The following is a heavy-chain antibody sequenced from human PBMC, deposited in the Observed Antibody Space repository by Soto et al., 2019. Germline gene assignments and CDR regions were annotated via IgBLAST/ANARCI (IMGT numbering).Heavy chain of an antibody. D-gene: IGHD3-22*01. CDR2: IWYDGSNK. Sequence: PGGSLRLSCAASGFTFSSYGMHWVRQAPGKGLEWVAVIWYDGSNKYYADSVKGRFTISRDNSKNTLYLQMNSLRAEDTAVYYCARENYYDSSGIDYWGQGTLVTVSS. V-gene: IGHV3-33*01. J-gene: IGHJ4*02. CDR1: GFTFSSYG. CDR3: ARENYYDSSGIDY.